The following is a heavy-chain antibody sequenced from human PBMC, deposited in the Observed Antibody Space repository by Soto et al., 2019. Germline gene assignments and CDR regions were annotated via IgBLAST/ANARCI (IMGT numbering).Heavy chain of an antibody. CDR3: AVLRGQQQLVRAFDI. V-gene: IGHV1-2*04. CDR2: INPNSGGT. Sequence: ASVKVSCKASGYTFTGYYMQWVRQAPGQGLEWMGWINPNSGGTNYAQKFQGWVTMTRDTSISTAYMELSRLRSDDTAVYYCAVLRGQQQLVRAFDIWGQGTMVTVSS. J-gene: IGHJ3*02. CDR1: GYTFTGYY. D-gene: IGHD6-13*01.